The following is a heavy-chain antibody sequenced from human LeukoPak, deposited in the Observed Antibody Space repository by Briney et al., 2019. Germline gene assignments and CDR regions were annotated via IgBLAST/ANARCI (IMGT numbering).Heavy chain of an antibody. CDR1: GFPFSNYG. D-gene: IGHD5-24*01. V-gene: IGHV3-30*02. J-gene: IGHJ4*02. CDR3: TKDQDGYNIYTYPPWD. CDR2: TRYDGSNK. Sequence: PGGSLRLSCAAFGFPFSNYGMHWVRQAPGKGLEWVAFTRYDGSNKYYVDSVKGRFTISRDNSKNTLYLQMNSLRAEDTAVYYCTKDQDGYNIYTYPPWDWGQGTLVTVSS.